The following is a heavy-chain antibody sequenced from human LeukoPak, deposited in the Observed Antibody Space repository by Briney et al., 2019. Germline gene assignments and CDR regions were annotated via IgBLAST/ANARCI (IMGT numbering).Heavy chain of an antibody. CDR1: GYTFNGYY. V-gene: IGHV1-2*02. CDR2: IYPNSGGT. Sequence: ASVKVSCKASGYTFNGYYIHWVRQAPGQGLEWMGWIYPNSGGTNYAQKFQGRVTMTRDTSISTAYMELSRLRSDDTAAYYSARDTSLFDYWGQGTLVTVSS. J-gene: IGHJ4*02. CDR3: ARDTSLFDY.